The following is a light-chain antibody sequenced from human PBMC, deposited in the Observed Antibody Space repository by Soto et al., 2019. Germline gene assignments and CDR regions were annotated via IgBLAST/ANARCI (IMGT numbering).Light chain of an antibody. Sequence: EIVMTQSPATLSVSPGERATLSCRASQSVSNNLAWYQQKPGQAPRLLIYGASTRATGIPARVSGSGSGTEFTLTISNLQSADFALYYCQPSNDSPLTFGGGNKVEIK. CDR2: GAS. CDR1: QSVSNN. J-gene: IGKJ4*01. CDR3: QPSNDSPLT. V-gene: IGKV3-15*01.